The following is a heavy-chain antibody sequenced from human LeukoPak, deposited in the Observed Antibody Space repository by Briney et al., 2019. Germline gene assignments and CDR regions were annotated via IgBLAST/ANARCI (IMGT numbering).Heavy chain of an antibody. D-gene: IGHD2-2*01. V-gene: IGHV1-69*05. CDR3: ASVLGYCSSTSCSGAFDI. Sequence: SVKVSCKASGGTFSSYAISWARQAPGQGLEWMGGIIPIFGTANYAQKFQGRVTITTDESTSTAYMELSSLRSEDTAVYYCASVLGYCSSTSCSGAFDIWGQGTMVTVSS. CDR2: IIPIFGTA. CDR1: GGTFSSYA. J-gene: IGHJ3*02.